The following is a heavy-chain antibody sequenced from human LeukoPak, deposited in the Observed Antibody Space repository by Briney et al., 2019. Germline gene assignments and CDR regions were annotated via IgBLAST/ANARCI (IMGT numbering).Heavy chain of an antibody. CDR1: GFSLSTYW. Sequence: GSLRLSCAASGFSLSTYWMHWIRQPPGKGLEWIGSIYYSGSTYYNPSLKSRVTISVDTSKNQFSLKLSSVTAADTAVYYCARDDYGDTDAFDIWGQGTMVTVSS. D-gene: IGHD4-17*01. CDR2: IYYSGST. V-gene: IGHV4-39*07. CDR3: ARDDYGDTDAFDI. J-gene: IGHJ3*02.